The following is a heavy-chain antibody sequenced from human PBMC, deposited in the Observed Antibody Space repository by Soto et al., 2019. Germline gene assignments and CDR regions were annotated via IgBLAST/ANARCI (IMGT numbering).Heavy chain of an antibody. CDR2: ISGYNGNT. CDR3: AKWVAMPTPSWFDS. CDR1: GYTLSSHG. V-gene: IGHV1-18*01. Sequence: ASVKVSCKAAGYTLSSHGITWVRQAPGQGLEWMGWISGYNGNTNYAQNLQDRVTMTTDTSTNTAYLELRILRSDDTAIYYCAKWVAMPTPSWFDSWGQGTLVTVSS. J-gene: IGHJ5*01. D-gene: IGHD2-2*01.